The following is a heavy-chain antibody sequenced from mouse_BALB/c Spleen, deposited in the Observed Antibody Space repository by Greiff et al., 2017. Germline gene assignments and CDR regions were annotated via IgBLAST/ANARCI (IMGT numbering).Heavy chain of an antibody. V-gene: IGHV5-17*02. CDR2: ISSGSSTI. Sequence: EVKLVESGGGLVQPGGSRKLSCAASGFTFSSFGMHWVRQAPEKGLEWVAYISSGSSTIYYADTVKGRFTISRDNPKNTLFLQMTSLRSEDTAMYYCAREAGTAMDYWGQGTSVTVSS. CDR3: AREAGTAMDY. D-gene: IGHD4-1*01. CDR1: GFTFSSFG. J-gene: IGHJ4*01.